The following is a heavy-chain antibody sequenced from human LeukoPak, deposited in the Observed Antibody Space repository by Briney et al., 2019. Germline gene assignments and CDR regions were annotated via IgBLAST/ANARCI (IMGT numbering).Heavy chain of an antibody. J-gene: IGHJ6*03. Sequence: GGSLRLSCAASGFTFSSYAMSWVRQAPGRGREWVSAISCSGGSTYYADSVKGRFTISRGNSKNTLYLQMNSLRAEDTAVYYCAKCPYYYYYMDVWGKGTTVTVSS. CDR2: ISCSGGST. V-gene: IGHV3-23*01. CDR3: AKCPYYYYYMDV. CDR1: GFTFSSYA.